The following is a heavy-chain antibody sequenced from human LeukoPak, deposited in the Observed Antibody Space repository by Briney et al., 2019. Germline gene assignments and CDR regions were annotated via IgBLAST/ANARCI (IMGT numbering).Heavy chain of an antibody. CDR2: ISAYNGNT. D-gene: IGHD3-9*01. CDR3: ARDSGITISVYGMDV. V-gene: IGHV1-18*01. J-gene: IGHJ6*02. CDR1: GYTFTSYG. Sequence: ASVKVSCKASGYTFTSYGISWVRQAPGQGLEWMGWISAYNGNTNYAQKFQGRVTITADKSTSTAYMELSSLRSEDTAVYYCARDSGITISVYGMDVWGQGTTVTVSS.